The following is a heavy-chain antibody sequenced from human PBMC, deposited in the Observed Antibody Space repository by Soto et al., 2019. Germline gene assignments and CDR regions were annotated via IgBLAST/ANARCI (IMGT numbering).Heavy chain of an antibody. V-gene: IGHV1-2*02. CDR2: INPATGAA. CDR1: GYPVTAYY. J-gene: IGHJ3*02. CDR3: ARGGGVGVAGSAAFDM. Sequence: QLHLVQSGAVVKKPGASVTVSCSASGYPVTAYYMHWVRQAPGRGLEWMGGINPATGAAKYTQTCQGRVTVTRDTSTGTVFMELSGLTSEDTAVFYCARGGGVGVAGSAAFDMWGQGTLVTVSS. D-gene: IGHD3-3*01.